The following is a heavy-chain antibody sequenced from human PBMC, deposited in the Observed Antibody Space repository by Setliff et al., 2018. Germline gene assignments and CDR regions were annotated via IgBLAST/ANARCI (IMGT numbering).Heavy chain of an antibody. CDR1: GYTFAKYG. V-gene: IGHV1-18*01. CDR2: ISPYNENT. D-gene: IGHD3-22*01. J-gene: IGHJ4*02. CDR3: ARGRDPAYYYDSGGYYWDY. Sequence: ASVKVSCKAFGYTFAKYGTSWVRQAPGQGPEWMGWISPYNENTNYAQKFQGRVTMTTDTSTSTAYMELRSLRSDDTAVYYCARGRDPAYYYDSGGYYWDYWGQGTLVTVSS.